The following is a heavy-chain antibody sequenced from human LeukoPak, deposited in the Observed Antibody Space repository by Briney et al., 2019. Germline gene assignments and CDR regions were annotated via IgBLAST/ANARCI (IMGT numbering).Heavy chain of an antibody. Sequence: GASLRLSCVASGFTFSNYAMSWVRQAPGKGLEWVSAITGSGDSTFNADSVKGRFTISRDNSKNTLHLQMNNLRAEDTVVYYCAKSRIVVVTAIDYWGQGILVTVSS. D-gene: IGHD2-21*02. CDR2: ITGSGDST. CDR1: GFTFSNYA. CDR3: AKSRIVVVTAIDY. J-gene: IGHJ4*02. V-gene: IGHV3-23*01.